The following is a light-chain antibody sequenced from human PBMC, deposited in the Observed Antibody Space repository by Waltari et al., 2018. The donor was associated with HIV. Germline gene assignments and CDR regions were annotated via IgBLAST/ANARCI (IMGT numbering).Light chain of an antibody. CDR2: EVS. Sequence: QSALTQPPSASGSPGQSVTISCTGTSSDGGGYNYVSWYQQHPGKAPTLMIYEVSKRPSGVPDRFSGSKSGNTASLTVSGLQAEDEADYYCSSYAGSNNRVFGGGTKLTVL. CDR3: SSYAGSNNRV. V-gene: IGLV2-8*01. CDR1: SSDGGGYNY. J-gene: IGLJ3*02.